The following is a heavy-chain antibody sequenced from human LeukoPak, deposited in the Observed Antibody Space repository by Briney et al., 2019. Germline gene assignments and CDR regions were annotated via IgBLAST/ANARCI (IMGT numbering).Heavy chain of an antibody. Sequence: GGSLRLSCAASGFTLSSYSMNWVRQAPGKGLEWVSSISSSSSYIYSADSVKGRFTISRDNAKNSLYLQMNSLRAEDTAVYYCARDLMGIAYRGAFYYWGQGTLVTVSS. D-gene: IGHD6-13*01. CDR1: GFTLSSYS. J-gene: IGHJ4*02. V-gene: IGHV3-21*04. CDR2: ISSSSSYI. CDR3: ARDLMGIAYRGAFYY.